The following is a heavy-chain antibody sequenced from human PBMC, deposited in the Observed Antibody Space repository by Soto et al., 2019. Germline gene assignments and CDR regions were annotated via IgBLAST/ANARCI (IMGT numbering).Heavy chain of an antibody. CDR3: ARVVIAMGAQHYFDY. CDR1: GGSISSGGYS. Sequence: QLQLQESGSGLVKPSQTLSLPCAVSGGSISSGGYSWSWIRQPPGKGLEWIGYIYHSGSTYYNPSLKSRVTISVDRSKNQFSLKLSSVTAADTAVYYCARVVIAMGAQHYFDYWGQGTLVTVSS. V-gene: IGHV4-30-2*01. J-gene: IGHJ4*02. CDR2: IYHSGST. D-gene: IGHD3-22*01.